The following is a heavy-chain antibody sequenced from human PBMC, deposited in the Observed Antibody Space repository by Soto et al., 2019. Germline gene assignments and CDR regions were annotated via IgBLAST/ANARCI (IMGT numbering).Heavy chain of an antibody. V-gene: IGHV3-30-3*01. CDR2: ISYDGSNK. J-gene: IGHJ6*02. D-gene: IGHD6-19*01. CDR1: GFTFSSYA. Sequence: GGSLRLSCAASGFTFSSYAMHWVRQAPGKGLEWVAVISYDGSNKYYADSVKGRFTISRDNSKNTLYLQMNSLRAEDTAVYYCAKAGSSGWYQLLYYYGMDVWGQGTTVTVSS. CDR3: AKAGSSGWYQLLYYYGMDV.